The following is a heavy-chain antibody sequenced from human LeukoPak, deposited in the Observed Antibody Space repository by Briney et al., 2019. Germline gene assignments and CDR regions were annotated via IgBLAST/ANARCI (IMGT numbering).Heavy chain of an antibody. CDR2: ISAYNGKT. Sequence: GASVKVSCKASGYIFTSYGISWVRQTPGQGLEWMGWISAYNGKTNYTQKLQGRVTMTTDTSTSTAYMELRSLGSDDTAVYYCARGGNPPYYMDVWGKGTTVTVSS. D-gene: IGHD1-14*01. V-gene: IGHV1-18*01. J-gene: IGHJ6*03. CDR3: ARGGNPPYYMDV. CDR1: GYIFTSYG.